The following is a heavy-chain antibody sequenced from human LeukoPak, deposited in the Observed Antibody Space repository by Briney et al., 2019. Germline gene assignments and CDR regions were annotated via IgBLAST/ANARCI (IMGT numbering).Heavy chain of an antibody. D-gene: IGHD2-15*01. CDR2: INPSGGST. Sequence: GASVKVSCKASGYTFTSYYMHWVRQAPGQGLEWMGIINPSGGSTSYAQKFQGRVTMTRDTSTSTVYMELSSLRSEDTAVYYCAKDRVVVVVAATYWFDPWGQGTLVTVSS. V-gene: IGHV1-46*01. CDR3: AKDRVVVVVAATYWFDP. CDR1: GYTFTSYY. J-gene: IGHJ5*02.